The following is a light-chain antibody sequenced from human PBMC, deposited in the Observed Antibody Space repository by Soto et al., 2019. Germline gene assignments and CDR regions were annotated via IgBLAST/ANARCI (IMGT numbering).Light chain of an antibody. CDR1: SSNIGAGYD. V-gene: IGLV1-40*01. CDR2: RNN. CDR3: HSYDSSLRGSV. J-gene: IGLJ3*02. Sequence: QSVLTQPPSVSGAPGQRVTISCTGSSSNIGAGYDVHWYQQLPGTAPKLLIYRNNNRPSGVPDRFSGSKSGTSASLAITGLQAEDEADYYCHSYDSSLRGSVFGGGTKLTVL.